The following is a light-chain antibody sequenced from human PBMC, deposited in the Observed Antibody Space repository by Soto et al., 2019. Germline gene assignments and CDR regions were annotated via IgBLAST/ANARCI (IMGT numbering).Light chain of an antibody. CDR1: SNDFGTYYF. V-gene: IGLV2-23*01. CDR3: CSYATYNMI. Sequence: QSALTKPASVSGSPGQSITISCTRTSNDFGTYYFVSWYQQHPDKAPKLIIYDGTERPSGVSNRFSGSKSGNTASLTISGLQAEDEAHYYCCSYATYNMILGGGTKLTVL. CDR2: DGT. J-gene: IGLJ2*01.